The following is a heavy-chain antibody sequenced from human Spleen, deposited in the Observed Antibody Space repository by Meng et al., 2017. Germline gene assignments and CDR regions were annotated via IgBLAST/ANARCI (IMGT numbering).Heavy chain of an antibody. J-gene: IGHJ3*01. D-gene: IGHD6-13*01. CDR3: AKDLIVAAGSDAFDV. CDR1: GFAFNSYA. Sequence: GGSLRLSCVASGFAFNSYAMAWVRQAPGKGLEWVSGISGSGLSTYYADSVKGRFTFFRDNSRNTLYLQMNSLRAEDTALYYCAKDLIVAAGSDAFDVWGQGTMVTVSS. V-gene: IGHV3-23*01. CDR2: ISGSGLST.